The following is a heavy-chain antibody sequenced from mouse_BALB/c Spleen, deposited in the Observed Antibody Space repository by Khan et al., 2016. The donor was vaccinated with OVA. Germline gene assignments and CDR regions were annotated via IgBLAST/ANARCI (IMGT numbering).Heavy chain of an antibody. Sequence: QVQLKESGAELVRPGASVKLSCKTSGYIFTSYRIHWIKQRSGQGLEWIARIYPGTDNTYYNERLKDKATLTADKSSSTAYMQLSSLKSEDSAVYFCAREDALYYFDYWGQGTTLTVSS. D-gene: IGHD1-1*01. V-gene: IGHV1-76*01. J-gene: IGHJ2*01. CDR1: GYIFTSYR. CDR3: AREDALYYFDY. CDR2: IYPGTDNT.